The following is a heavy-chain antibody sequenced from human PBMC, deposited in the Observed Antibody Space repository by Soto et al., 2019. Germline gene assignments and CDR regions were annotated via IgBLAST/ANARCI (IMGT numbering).Heavy chain of an antibody. CDR1: GYSFTSYW. D-gene: IGHD2-15*01. Sequence: GESLKISCKGSGYSFTSYWIGWVRQMPGKGLEWMGIIYPGDSDTRYSPSFQGQVTISADKSISTAYLQWSSLKASDTAMYYCAGQQGCSGGSCYLSSEDYYYMDVWGKGTTVTVSS. V-gene: IGHV5-51*01. J-gene: IGHJ6*03. CDR2: IYPGDSDT. CDR3: AGQQGCSGGSCYLSSEDYYYMDV.